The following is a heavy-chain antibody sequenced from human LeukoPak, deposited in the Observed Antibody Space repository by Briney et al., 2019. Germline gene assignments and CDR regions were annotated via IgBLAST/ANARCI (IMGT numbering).Heavy chain of an antibody. V-gene: IGHV1-18*01. D-gene: IGHD3-3*01. J-gene: IGHJ4*02. CDR1: GYTFTNYG. Sequence: ASVKVSCKASGYTFTNYGISWVRQAPGQGLEWMGWISGYNGDTKYAQKVQGRVTMTTDKFTSTAYMELRSLRSEDTAVYYCARLELRFLEWLALDYWGQGTLVTVSS. CDR2: ISGYNGDT. CDR3: ARLELRFLEWLALDY.